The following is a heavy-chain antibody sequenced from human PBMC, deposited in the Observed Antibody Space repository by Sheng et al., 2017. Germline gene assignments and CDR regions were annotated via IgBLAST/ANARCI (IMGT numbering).Heavy chain of an antibody. Sequence: QVQLVQSGAEVKKPGSSVKVSCKASGGTFSSYTISWVRQAPGQGLEWMGRIIPILGIANYAQKFQGRVTITADKSTSTAYMELSSLRSEDTAVYYCARGYDSGSYYNWGLLLNYYYYMDVWGKGTTVTVSS. CDR3: ARGYDSGSYYNWGLLLNYYYYMDV. J-gene: IGHJ6*03. D-gene: IGHD3-10*01. CDR1: GGTFSSYT. CDR2: IIPILGIA. V-gene: IGHV1-69*02.